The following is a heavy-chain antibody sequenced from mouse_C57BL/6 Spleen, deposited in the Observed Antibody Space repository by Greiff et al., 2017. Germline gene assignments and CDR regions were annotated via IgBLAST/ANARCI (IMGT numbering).Heavy chain of an antibody. Sequence: EVKLQESGPGLVKPSQSLSLTCSVTGYSITSGYYWNWIRQFPGNKLEWMGYISYDGSNNYNPSLKNRISITRDTSKNQFFLKLNSVTTEDTATYYCAREGGTSAMDYWGQGTSVTVSS. V-gene: IGHV3-6*01. D-gene: IGHD4-1*01. CDR2: ISYDGSN. CDR1: GYSITSGYY. CDR3: AREGGTSAMDY. J-gene: IGHJ4*01.